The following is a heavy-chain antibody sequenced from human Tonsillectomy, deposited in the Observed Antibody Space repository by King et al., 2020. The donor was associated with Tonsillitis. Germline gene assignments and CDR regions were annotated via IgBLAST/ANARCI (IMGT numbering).Heavy chain of an antibody. CDR2: IYYSGST. Sequence: QLQESGPGLVKPSETLSLTCTVSGGSISSYYWSWIRQPPGKGLEWIGYIYYSGSTNYNPSLQSRVTISVDTSKNQFSLQLSSVTAADTAVYYCARDQTGYSYGTFDYWGQGTLVTVSS. D-gene: IGHD5-18*01. CDR1: GGSISSYY. V-gene: IGHV4-59*01. CDR3: ARDQTGYSYGTFDY. J-gene: IGHJ4*02.